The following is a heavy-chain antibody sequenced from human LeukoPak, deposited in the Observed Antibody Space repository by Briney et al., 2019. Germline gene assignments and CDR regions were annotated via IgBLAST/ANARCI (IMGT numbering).Heavy chain of an antibody. CDR2: IYSDGNT. Sequence: GGSLRLSCAASGFTVSHNYMSWVRQAPGKGLEWVSTIYSDGNTFYADSVKDRFTLSRDNAKNTLYLQMNSLGAEDTAVYYCARLNYDGTVTNAFDLWGQGTMVTVS. J-gene: IGHJ3*01. V-gene: IGHV3-66*04. CDR3: ARLNYDGTVTNAFDL. CDR1: GFTVSHNY. D-gene: IGHD1-14*01.